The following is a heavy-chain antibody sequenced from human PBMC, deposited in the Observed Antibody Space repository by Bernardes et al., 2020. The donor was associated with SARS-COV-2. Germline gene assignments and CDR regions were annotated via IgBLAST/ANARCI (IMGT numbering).Heavy chain of an antibody. CDR2: IGTAGDP. D-gene: IGHD6-13*01. V-gene: IGHV3-13*05. J-gene: IGHJ2*01. CDR1: GTTFRYHD. Sequence: GGSLRLSRAASGTTFRYHDFHWVRQGIGKGLEWVAAIGTAGDPHYPDSVKGRFTISRENAKSSLFLQMNDLRAGDTAIYYCAREGPSSRWNDWYLDLWGRGTLVTVSS. CDR3: AREGPSSRWNDWYLDL.